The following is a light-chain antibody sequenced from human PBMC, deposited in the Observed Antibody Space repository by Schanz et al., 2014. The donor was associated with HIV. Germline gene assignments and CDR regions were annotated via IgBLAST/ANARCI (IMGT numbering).Light chain of an antibody. CDR1: SSDIGPYNC. J-gene: IGLJ2*01. CDR2: GVD. CDR3: ISYTSDTVL. Sequence: QSALTQPASVSGSPGQSISISCTGTSSDIGPYNCVSWYQQRPGKAPKLVISGVDYRPSGVSSRFSGSKSGSAASLTISGLRSEDEADYYCISYTSDTVLFGGGTKSPS. V-gene: IGLV2-14*03.